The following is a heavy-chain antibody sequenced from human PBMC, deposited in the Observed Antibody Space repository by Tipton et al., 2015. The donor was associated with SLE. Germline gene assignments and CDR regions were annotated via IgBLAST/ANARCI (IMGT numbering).Heavy chain of an antibody. J-gene: IGHJ4*02. D-gene: IGHD6-19*01. CDR2: IYYHGTT. Sequence: TLSLTCTVSGGSISSYYWSWIRQPPGKGLEWIGYIYYHGTTNYNPSLESRVTISVDTSKNQFSLRLSSVTTADTAVYFCAGSEYNNGWFQVDYWGQGTLVTVSS. V-gene: IGHV4-59*01. CDR1: GGSISSYY. CDR3: AGSEYNNGWFQVDY.